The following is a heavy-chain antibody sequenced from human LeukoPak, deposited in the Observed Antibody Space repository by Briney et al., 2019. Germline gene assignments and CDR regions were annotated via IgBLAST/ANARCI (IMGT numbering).Heavy chain of an antibody. Sequence: SETLSLTCTVSGGSISSYYWSWIRQPPGKGLEWIGYIYYSGSTNYNPPLKSRVTISVDTSKNQFSLKLSSVTAADTAVYSCARGVVVVTAIVPDAFDIWGQGTMVTVSS. CDR3: ARGVVVVTAIVPDAFDI. D-gene: IGHD2-21*02. V-gene: IGHV4-59*01. CDR2: IYYSGST. J-gene: IGHJ3*02. CDR1: GGSISSYY.